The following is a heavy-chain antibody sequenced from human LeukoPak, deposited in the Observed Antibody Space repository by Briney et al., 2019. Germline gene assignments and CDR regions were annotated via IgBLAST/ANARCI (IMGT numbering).Heavy chain of an antibody. J-gene: IGHJ4*02. CDR1: GFTFSSYA. D-gene: IGHD1-26*01. V-gene: IGHV3-30-3*01. Sequence: GGSLRLSCAASGFTFSSYAMHWVRQAPGKGLEWVAVISYDGSNKYYADSMKGRFTISRDNSKNTLYLQMNSLRAEDTAVYYCARDFIVGAYYFDYWGQGTLVTVSS. CDR2: ISYDGSNK. CDR3: ARDFIVGAYYFDY.